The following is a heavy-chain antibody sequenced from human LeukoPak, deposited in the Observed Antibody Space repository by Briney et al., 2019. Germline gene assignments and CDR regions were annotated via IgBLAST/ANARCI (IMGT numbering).Heavy chain of an antibody. CDR1: GGSISSGGYY. Sequence: SETLSLTCTVSGGSISSGGYYWSWIRQHPGKGLEWIGYIYYSGSTYYNPFLKSRVTISVDTSKNQFSLKLSSVTAADTAVYYCARGQLPNFDYWGQGTLVTVSS. D-gene: IGHD1-1*01. V-gene: IGHV4-31*03. CDR3: ARGQLPNFDY. J-gene: IGHJ4*02. CDR2: IYYSGST.